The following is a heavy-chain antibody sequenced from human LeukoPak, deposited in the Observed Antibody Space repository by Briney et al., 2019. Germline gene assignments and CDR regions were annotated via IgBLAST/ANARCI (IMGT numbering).Heavy chain of an antibody. D-gene: IGHD4-17*01. Sequence: PSETLSLTCDVSGGSITQANYWTWVRQHPGKGLEWIGEVNLQGGTNYNPSLLRRVAISVDTSANHVSLQMTSVTAADTAVYYCARGEGYGDYFGAFDIWGQGTMVTVSS. J-gene: IGHJ3*02. CDR3: ARGEGYGDYFGAFDI. CDR2: VNLQGGT. CDR1: GGSITQANY. V-gene: IGHV4-4*02.